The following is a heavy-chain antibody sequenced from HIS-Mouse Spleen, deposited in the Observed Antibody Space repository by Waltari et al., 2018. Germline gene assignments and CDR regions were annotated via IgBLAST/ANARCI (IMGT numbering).Heavy chain of an antibody. D-gene: IGHD6-19*01. V-gene: IGHV3-30*18. CDR3: AKASSGWLDY. J-gene: IGHJ4*02. CDR1: GFTFSCYV. CDR2: ISYDGSNK. Sequence: QVPLVESGGGVVQPGRSLILSWSDPGFTFSCYVMHWVGQDPGKGLDWVAVISYDGSNKYYADSVKGRFTISRDNSKNTLYLQMNSLRAEDTAVYYCAKASSGWLDYWGQGTLVTVSS.